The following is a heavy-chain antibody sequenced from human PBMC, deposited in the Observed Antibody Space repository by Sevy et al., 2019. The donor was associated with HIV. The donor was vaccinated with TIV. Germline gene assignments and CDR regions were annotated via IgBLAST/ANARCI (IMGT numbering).Heavy chain of an antibody. CDR3: ARANLDSSCSYDGFDI. Sequence: GGSLRLSCAASGFTFITYTMNWVRQAPGKGLEWVSSIGIGSSYLSYADSVKGRFTISRDNAKNSLYLQMNSLRAEDMAVYYCARANLDSSCSYDGFDIWGQGTMVTVSS. J-gene: IGHJ3*02. D-gene: IGHD3-22*01. V-gene: IGHV3-21*01. CDR2: IGIGSSYL. CDR1: GFTFITYT.